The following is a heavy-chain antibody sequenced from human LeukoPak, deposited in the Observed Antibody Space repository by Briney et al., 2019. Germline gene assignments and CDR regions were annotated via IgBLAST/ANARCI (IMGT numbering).Heavy chain of an antibody. V-gene: IGHV1-18*01. D-gene: IGHD6-19*01. Sequence: GESLKISCKGSGHSFTSYGISWVRQAPGQGLEWMGWISAYNGNTNYAQKLQGRVTMATDTSTSTAYMELRSLRSDDTAVYYCARDPGAVAGSDYWGQGTLVTVSS. CDR2: ISAYNGNT. CDR3: ARDPGAVAGSDY. CDR1: GHSFTSYG. J-gene: IGHJ4*02.